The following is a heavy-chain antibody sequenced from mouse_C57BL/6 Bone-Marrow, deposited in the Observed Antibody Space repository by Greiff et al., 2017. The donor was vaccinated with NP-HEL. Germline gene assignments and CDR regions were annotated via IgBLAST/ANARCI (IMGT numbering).Heavy chain of an antibody. CDR1: GFTFSNYW. J-gene: IGHJ2*01. D-gene: IGHD1-1*01. Sequence: VQLKESGGGLVQPGGSMKLSCVASGFTFSNYWMNWVRQSPEKGLEWVAQIRLKSDNYATHYAESVKGRFTISRDDSKSSVYLQMNNLRAEDTGIYYCTVYYGSSPYYFDYWGQGTTLTVSS. CDR3: TVYYGSSPYYFDY. V-gene: IGHV6-3*01. CDR2: IRLKSDNYAT.